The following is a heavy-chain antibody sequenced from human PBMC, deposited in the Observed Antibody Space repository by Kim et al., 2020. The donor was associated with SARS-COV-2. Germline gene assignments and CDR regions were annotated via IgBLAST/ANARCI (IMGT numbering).Heavy chain of an antibody. CDR3: ARRAGGGMDV. CDR1: GYTFTSHY. CDR2: INPSGGST. Sequence: ASVKVSCKASGYTFTSHYMHWVRQAPGQGLEWMGIINPSGGSTSYAQKLQGRVTMTRDTSTSTVYMELSSLRSEDTAVYFCARRAGGGMDVWGQGTTVTVSS. V-gene: IGHV1-46*01. D-gene: IGHD3-16*01. J-gene: IGHJ6*02.